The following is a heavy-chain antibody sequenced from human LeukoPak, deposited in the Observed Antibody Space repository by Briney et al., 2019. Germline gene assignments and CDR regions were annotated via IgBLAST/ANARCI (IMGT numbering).Heavy chain of an antibody. J-gene: IGHJ6*03. D-gene: IGHD6-13*01. Sequence: GGSLRLSYAASGFTFSSYEMNWVRQAPGKGLEWVSYISSSGSTIYYADSVKGRFTISRDNAKNSLYLQMNSLRAEDTAVYYCARRYSSSWYEPYYYYYMDVWGKGTTVTISS. CDR2: ISSSGSTI. V-gene: IGHV3-48*03. CDR1: GFTFSSYE. CDR3: ARRYSSSWYEPYYYYYMDV.